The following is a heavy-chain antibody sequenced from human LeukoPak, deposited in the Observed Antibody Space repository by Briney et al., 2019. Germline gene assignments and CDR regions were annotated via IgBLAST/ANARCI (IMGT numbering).Heavy chain of an antibody. D-gene: IGHD6-19*01. Sequence: SVKVSCKASGGTFSSYAISWVRQAPGQGLEWMGGIIPIFGTANYAQKLQGRVTMTTDTSTSTAYMELRSLRSDATAVYYCARDDDEGIAVAGGIDYWGQGTLVTVSS. J-gene: IGHJ4*02. CDR1: GGTFSSYA. CDR3: ARDDDEGIAVAGGIDY. V-gene: IGHV1-69*05. CDR2: IIPIFGTA.